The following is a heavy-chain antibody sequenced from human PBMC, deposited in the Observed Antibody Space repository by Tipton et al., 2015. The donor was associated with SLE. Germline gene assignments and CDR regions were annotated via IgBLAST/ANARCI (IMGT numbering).Heavy chain of an antibody. D-gene: IGHD3-3*01. J-gene: IGHJ5*01. CDR1: GGSISTSSYY. CDR3: ARGYYDFLIGSKRFAS. Sequence: TLSLTCSVSGGSISTSSYYWTWLRQPPGKGLEWIGNVHYSGTTNYNPSLKSRVTISVDMSKNQVSLKLTSVTAAVTAVYYWARGYYDFLIGSKRFASWGQGIVVTVPS. CDR2: VHYSGTT. V-gene: IGHV4-61*01.